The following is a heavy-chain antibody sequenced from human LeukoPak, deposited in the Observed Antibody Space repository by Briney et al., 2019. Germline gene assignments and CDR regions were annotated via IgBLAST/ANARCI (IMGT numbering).Heavy chain of an antibody. CDR3: ASYNWNFLNDY. D-gene: IGHD1-7*01. Sequence: GGSLRLSCAASGFTFRNYWMYWVRHGPGKGLVWVSGINSDGRNTRYADSVKGRFTISRDNAKNTLYLQMNSLRVEDTAVYYCASYNWNFLNDYWGQGTLVTVSS. CDR2: INSDGRNT. J-gene: IGHJ4*02. CDR1: GFTFRNYW. V-gene: IGHV3-74*01.